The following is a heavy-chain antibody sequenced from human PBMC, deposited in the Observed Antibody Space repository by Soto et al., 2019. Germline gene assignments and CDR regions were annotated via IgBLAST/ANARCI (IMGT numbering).Heavy chain of an antibody. J-gene: IGHJ4*02. CDR1: GFTFSSYA. D-gene: IGHD3-3*01. CDR3: ASDGRFLEWLSAASKGWY. CDR2: ISGSGGST. V-gene: IGHV3-23*01. Sequence: GGSLRLSCAASGFTFSSYAMSWVRQAPGKGLEWVSAISGSGGSTYYADSVKGRFTISRDNSKNTLYLQMNSLRAEDTAVYYCASDGRFLEWLSAASKGWYWGQGTLVTVSS.